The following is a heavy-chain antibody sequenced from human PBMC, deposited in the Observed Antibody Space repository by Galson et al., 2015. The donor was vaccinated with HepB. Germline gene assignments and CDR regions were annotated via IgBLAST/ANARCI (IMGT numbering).Heavy chain of an antibody. Sequence: SVKVSCKASGYSFSDYNIYWVRQAPGRGLEWMGWINPGSGGTDSAHQFQGRVIMTRDTSTSTTTAYMELTRLTSDDTAVYYCARGHNTDWYCLARQAGDWFDPWGQGTLVTVSS. CDR2: INPGSGGT. D-gene: IGHD3-9*01. CDR3: ARGHNTDWYCLARQAGDWFDP. V-gene: IGHV1-2*02. CDR1: GYSFSDYN. J-gene: IGHJ5*02.